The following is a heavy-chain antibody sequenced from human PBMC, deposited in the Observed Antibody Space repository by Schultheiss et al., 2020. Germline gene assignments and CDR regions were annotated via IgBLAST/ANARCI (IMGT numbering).Heavy chain of an antibody. D-gene: IGHD4-11*01. CDR3: ARWRHSNKGFDP. CDR2: IYYSGST. J-gene: IGHJ5*02. V-gene: IGHV4-31*03. Sequence: SETLSLTCTVSGGSISSGGYYWSWIRQHPGKGLEWIGYIYYSGSTNYNPSLKSRVTISVDTSKNQFSLKLSSVTAADTAVYYCARWRHSNKGFDPWGQGTLVTVSS. CDR1: GGSISSGGYY.